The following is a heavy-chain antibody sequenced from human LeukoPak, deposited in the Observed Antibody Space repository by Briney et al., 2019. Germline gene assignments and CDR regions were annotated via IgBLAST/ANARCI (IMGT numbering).Heavy chain of an antibody. J-gene: IGHJ4*02. CDR2: ISGSGDIT. CDR3: ARDRLGDYDHSGYYDK. V-gene: IGHV3-23*01. D-gene: IGHD3-22*01. CDR1: GFTFSGYA. Sequence: GGSLRLSCAASGFTFSGYAMSWVRQAPGRGLEWVSTISGSGDITYYADSVKGRLTISRDNSKNTLYLQMNSLRAEDTAVYYCARDRLGDYDHSGYYDKWGQGTLVTVSS.